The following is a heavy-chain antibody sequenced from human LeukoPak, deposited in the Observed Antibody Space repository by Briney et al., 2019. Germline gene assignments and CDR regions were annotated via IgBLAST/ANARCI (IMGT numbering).Heavy chain of an antibody. CDR3: ATDRQLLHYFDY. Sequence: ASVKVSCKVSGYTLTELSMHWVRQAPGKGLEWMGGFDPEDGETIYAQKFQGRVTMTEDTSTDTAYMELSSLRSEDTAVYYCATDRQLLHYFDYWGQGTLVTVSS. D-gene: IGHD2-2*01. J-gene: IGHJ4*02. V-gene: IGHV1-24*01. CDR2: FDPEDGET. CDR1: GYTLTELS.